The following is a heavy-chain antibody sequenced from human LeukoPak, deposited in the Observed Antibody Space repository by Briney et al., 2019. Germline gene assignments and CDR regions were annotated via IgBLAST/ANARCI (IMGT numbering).Heavy chain of an antibody. CDR1: LYSISSNYY. J-gene: IGHJ4*02. Sequence: SETLSLTCTVSLYSISSNYYWAWIRQPPGKGLEWIGSIYHSGSTYYNPSLKSRVTISVDTSKNQFSLKLTSVTAADTAVYYCARSSGYMSYWGQGTLVTVSS. CDR3: ARSSGYMSY. V-gene: IGHV4-38-2*02. CDR2: IYHSGST. D-gene: IGHD3-22*01.